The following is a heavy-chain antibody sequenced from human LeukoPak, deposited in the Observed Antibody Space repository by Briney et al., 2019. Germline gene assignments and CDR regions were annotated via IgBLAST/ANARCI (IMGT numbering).Heavy chain of an antibody. J-gene: IGHJ6*04. CDR2: ISSSGSTI. CDR1: GFTFSSYS. CDR3: AELGITMIGGV. D-gene: IGHD3-10*02. Sequence: WGSLRLSCAASGFTFSSYSMNWVRQAPGKGLEWVSYISSSGSTIYYADSVKGRFTISRDNAKNSLYLQMNSLRAEDTAVYYCAELGITMIGGVWSKGTTVTISS. V-gene: IGHV3-48*04.